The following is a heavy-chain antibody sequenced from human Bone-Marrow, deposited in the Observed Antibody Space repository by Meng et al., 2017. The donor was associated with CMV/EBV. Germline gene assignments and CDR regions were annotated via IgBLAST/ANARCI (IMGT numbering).Heavy chain of an antibody. CDR3: ATSRMRACDI. V-gene: IGHV5-51*01. CDR1: GYSFTNYW. CDR2: IYPGDSDT. Sequence: GESLKISCRGSGYSFTNYWVGWVRQMPGKGLEWMGIIYPGDSDTIYSPSFQSQVTISADKSISTAYVQWSSLKASDTAMYYCATSRMRACDIWGQGTLVTVSS. J-gene: IGHJ3*02.